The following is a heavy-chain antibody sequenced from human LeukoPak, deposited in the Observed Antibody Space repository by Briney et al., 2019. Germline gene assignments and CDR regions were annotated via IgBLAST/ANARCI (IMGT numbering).Heavy chain of an antibody. V-gene: IGHV1-8*01. D-gene: IGHD1-26*01. CDR3: ATARVGATTSVLAFDI. CDR2: MNPNSGNT. Sequence: ASVKVSCKASGYTFTSYDINWVRQATGQGLEWMGWMNPNSGNTGYAQKFQGRVTMTRNTSISTAYMELSSLRSEDTAVYYCATARVGATTSVLAFDIWGQGTMVTVSS. CDR1: GYTFTSYD. J-gene: IGHJ3*02.